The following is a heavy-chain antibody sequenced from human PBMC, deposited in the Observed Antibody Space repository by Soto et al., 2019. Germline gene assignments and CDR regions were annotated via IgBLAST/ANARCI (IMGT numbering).Heavy chain of an antibody. CDR2: IYYNGNT. V-gene: IGHV4-39*01. CDR1: GGSISRSPYY. J-gene: IGHJ4*02. CDR3: ARHGPLTNNWNQLNY. Sequence: QLQLQESGPGLVKPSETLSLTCTVSGGSISRSPYYWAWIRQPPGKGLQWSGNIYYNGNTFYNPSRKSRVTISIATSKSQFSLGLSSVTASDTAVYYCARHGPLTNNWNQLNYWGQGTLVTVSS. D-gene: IGHD1-1*01.